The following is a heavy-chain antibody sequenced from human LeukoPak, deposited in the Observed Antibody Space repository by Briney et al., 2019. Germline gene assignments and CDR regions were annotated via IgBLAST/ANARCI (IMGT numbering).Heavy chain of an antibody. CDR2: ISSSGSTI. D-gene: IGHD3-3*01. CDR1: GFTFSDYY. Sequence: PGGSLRLSCAASGFTFSDYYMSWIRQAPGKGLEWVSYISSSGSTIYYADSVKGRFTISRDNAKNSLYLQMNSLRAEDTAVYYCARDEARGYDFRPQDHWGQGTLVSVSS. V-gene: IGHV3-11*01. CDR3: ARDEARGYDFRPQDH. J-gene: IGHJ4*02.